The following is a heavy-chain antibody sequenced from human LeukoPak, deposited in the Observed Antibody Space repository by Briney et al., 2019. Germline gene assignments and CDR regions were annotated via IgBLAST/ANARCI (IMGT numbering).Heavy chain of an antibody. V-gene: IGHV3-30*02. CDR2: IRYDGSNK. J-gene: IGHJ5*02. D-gene: IGHD2-15*01. Sequence: PGGSLRLSCAASGFTFSSYGMHWVRQAPGKGLEWVAFIRYDGSNKYYADSVKGRSTISRDNSKSTLYLQMNSLRAEDTAVYYCAKDPGSAVAATNWFDPWGQGTLVTVSS. CDR3: AKDPGSAVAATNWFDP. CDR1: GFTFSSYG.